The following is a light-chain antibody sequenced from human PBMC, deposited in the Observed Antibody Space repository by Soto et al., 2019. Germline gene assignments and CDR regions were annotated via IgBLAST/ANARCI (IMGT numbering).Light chain of an antibody. J-gene: IGKJ1*01. Sequence: DIQMTQSPSSLSASVGDRVTITCRASQSISSYLNWYQQKPGKAPKLLIYAASSLQSGVPSWFSGSGSGTDFTLTISSLQPEDFATYYCQQSYSTPWTFGQGTKVDIK. CDR1: QSISSY. V-gene: IGKV1-39*01. CDR3: QQSYSTPWT. CDR2: AAS.